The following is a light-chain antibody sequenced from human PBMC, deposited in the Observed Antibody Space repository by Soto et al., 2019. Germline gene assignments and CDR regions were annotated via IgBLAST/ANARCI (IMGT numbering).Light chain of an antibody. CDR1: QVISNY. CDR2: GAS. J-gene: IGKJ2*01. Sequence: DIQMTQSPSSLSASVGDRVTITCQASQVISNYLSWYRQRPGKAPEFLIYGASNLETGVPSRFSGSGSGTEFTFTISSLQPEDSATYYCQQYDNLPYTFGQGTKLEIK. CDR3: QQYDNLPYT. V-gene: IGKV1-33*01.